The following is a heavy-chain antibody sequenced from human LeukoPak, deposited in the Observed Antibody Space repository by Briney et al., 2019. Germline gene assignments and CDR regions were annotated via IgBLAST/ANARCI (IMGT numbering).Heavy chain of an antibody. D-gene: IGHD3-22*01. CDR1: GFTFSSYA. V-gene: IGHV3-30-3*01. J-gene: IGHJ6*02. Sequence: GRSLRLSCAASGFTFSSYAMHWVRQAPGKGLEWVAVISYDGSNKYYADSVKGRFTISRDNSKNTLYPQMNSLRAEDTAVYYCARVPVLLGSSGYYYPYYYYGMDVWGQGTTVTVSS. CDR3: ARVPVLLGSSGYYYPYYYYGMDV. CDR2: ISYDGSNK.